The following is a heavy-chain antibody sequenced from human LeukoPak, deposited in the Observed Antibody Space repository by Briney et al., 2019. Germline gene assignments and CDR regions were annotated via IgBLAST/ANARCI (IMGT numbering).Heavy chain of an antibody. V-gene: IGHV4-34*01. Sequence: SETLSLTCAVYGRSFSGYYWSWIRQPPGKGLEWIGEINHSGSTNYNPSLKSRVTISVDTSKNQFSLKLSSVTAADTAVYYCARSNSSSWSLDYWGQGTLVTVSS. CDR1: GRSFSGYY. CDR2: INHSGST. J-gene: IGHJ4*02. CDR3: ARSNSSSWSLDY. D-gene: IGHD6-13*01.